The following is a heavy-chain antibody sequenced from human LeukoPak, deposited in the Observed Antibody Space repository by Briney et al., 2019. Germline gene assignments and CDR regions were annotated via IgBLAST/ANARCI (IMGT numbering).Heavy chain of an antibody. V-gene: IGHV4-59*08. CDR3: ARRAPARVLAAAGTGPYFDY. D-gene: IGHD6-13*01. Sequence: SETLSLTCTVSGGSISSYYWSWIRQPPGKGLEWIGYIYYSGSTNYNPSLKSRVTISVDTSNNQFSLKLSSVTAADTVVYYCARRAPARVLAAAGTGPYFDYWGQGTLVTVSS. CDR2: IYYSGST. J-gene: IGHJ4*02. CDR1: GGSISSYY.